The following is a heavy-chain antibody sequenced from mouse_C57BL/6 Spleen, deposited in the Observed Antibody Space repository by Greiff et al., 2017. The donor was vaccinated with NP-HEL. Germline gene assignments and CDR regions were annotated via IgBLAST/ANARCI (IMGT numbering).Heavy chain of an antibody. CDR1: GFTFSNYW. Sequence: VMLVESGGGLVQPGGSMKLSCVASGFTFSNYWMNWVRQSPEKGLEWVAQIRLKSDNYATHYAESVKGRFTISRDDSKSSVYLQMNNLRAEDTGIYYCTGDSITTVDVWGTGTTVTVSS. CDR2: IRLKSDNYAT. CDR3: TGDSITTVDV. D-gene: IGHD1-2*01. V-gene: IGHV6-3*01. J-gene: IGHJ1*03.